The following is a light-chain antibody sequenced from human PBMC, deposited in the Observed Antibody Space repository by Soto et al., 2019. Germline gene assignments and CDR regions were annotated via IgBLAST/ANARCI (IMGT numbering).Light chain of an antibody. CDR1: QNLLYISNNKNY. V-gene: IGKV4-1*01. Sequence: IVMTQSPESLAVSLGESATINCKSSQNLLYISNNKNYLAWYQQKPGQPPKLLAYWASTREPGVPDRFSGSGSGTDFTLTISSLQVEDVAVYYCQQFYTAPWTFGQGTKVEI. J-gene: IGKJ1*01. CDR3: QQFYTAPWT. CDR2: WAS.